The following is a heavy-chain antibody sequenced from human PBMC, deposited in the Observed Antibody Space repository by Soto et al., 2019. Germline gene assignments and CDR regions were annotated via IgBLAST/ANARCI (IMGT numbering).Heavy chain of an antibody. V-gene: IGHV1-69*13. CDR3: ARDPLMTAADGKQNYYYYGMDV. Sequence: SVKVSCKASGGTFSSYAISWVRQAPGQGLEWMGGIIPIFGTANYAQKFQGRVTITADESTSTAYMELSSLRSEDTAVYYCARDPLMTAADGKQNYYYYGMDVWGQGTTVTVSS. D-gene: IGHD6-13*01. J-gene: IGHJ6*02. CDR1: GGTFSSYA. CDR2: IIPIFGTA.